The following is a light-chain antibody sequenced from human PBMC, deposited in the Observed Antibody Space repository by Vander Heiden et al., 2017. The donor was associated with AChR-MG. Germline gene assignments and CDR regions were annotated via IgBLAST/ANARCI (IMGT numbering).Light chain of an antibody. J-gene: IGLJ3*02. CDR3: AAWDDSLSGPV. CDR2: KTN. Sequence: SVLTQPPSASGTPGQRVTISCSGGTSNIGTNSVSWYQQLPGPASQLLIYKTNRRPSGVPDRFSGSRSGTSAALVISDLRSEDEADFFCAAWDDSLSGPVFGGGTKLTVL. V-gene: IGLV1-47*01. CDR1: TSNIGTNS.